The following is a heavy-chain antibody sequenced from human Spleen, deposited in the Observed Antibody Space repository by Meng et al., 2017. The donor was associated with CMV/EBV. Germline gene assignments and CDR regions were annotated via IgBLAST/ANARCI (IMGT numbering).Heavy chain of an antibody. CDR3: ARDIIDIVVVPAAKLDY. CDR2: MNPNSGNT. J-gene: IGHJ4*02. V-gene: IGHV1-8*01. Sequence: ASVKVSCKASGYTFTSYDINWVRQATGQGLEWMGWMNPNSGNTGYAQKFQGRVTMTRNTSISTAYMELSSLRSEDTAVYYCARDIIDIVVVPAAKLDYWGQGTLVTVSS. CDR1: GYTFTSYD. D-gene: IGHD2-2*01.